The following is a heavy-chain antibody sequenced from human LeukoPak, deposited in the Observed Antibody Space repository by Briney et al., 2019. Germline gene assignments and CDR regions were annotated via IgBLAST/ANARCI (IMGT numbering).Heavy chain of an antibody. CDR1: GGSFSGYY. CDR2: INHSGST. Sequence: SETLSLTCAVYGGSFSGYYWSWIRQPPGKGLEWIGEINHSGSTNYNPSLKSRVTISVDTSKNQFSLKLSSVTAADTAVYYCARGHRSGWYYFDYWGQGTLVTVSS. J-gene: IGHJ4*02. CDR3: ARGHRSGWYYFDY. D-gene: IGHD6-19*01. V-gene: IGHV4-34*01.